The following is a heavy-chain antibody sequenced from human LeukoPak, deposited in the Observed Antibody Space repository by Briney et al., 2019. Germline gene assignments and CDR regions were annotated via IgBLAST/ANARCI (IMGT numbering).Heavy chain of an antibody. CDR1: GFTVSSNY. Sequence: GGSLRLSCAASGFTVSSNYMSWVRQAPGKGLEWVSVIYSGGSTYYADSVKGRFTISRDNFKNTLYLQMNSLRAEDTAVYYCAKGGDGYNYGSYFDYWGQGTLVTVSS. CDR2: IYSGGST. J-gene: IGHJ4*02. CDR3: AKGGDGYNYGSYFDY. V-gene: IGHV3-66*01. D-gene: IGHD5-24*01.